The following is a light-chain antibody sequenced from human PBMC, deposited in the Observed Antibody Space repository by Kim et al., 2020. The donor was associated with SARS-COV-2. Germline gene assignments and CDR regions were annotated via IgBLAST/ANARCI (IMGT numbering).Light chain of an antibody. CDR3: QQANNFPLT. J-gene: IGKJ4*01. CDR1: QDISTW. CDR2: AAS. Sequence: DIQMTQSPSSVSASAGDRVTITCRASQDISTWLAWYQQRPGKVPKLLIYAASSLQSGVPSRFSGSGSGTDFTLTISSLQPEDFATYYCQQANNFPLTFGGGTKVDIK. V-gene: IGKV1-12*01.